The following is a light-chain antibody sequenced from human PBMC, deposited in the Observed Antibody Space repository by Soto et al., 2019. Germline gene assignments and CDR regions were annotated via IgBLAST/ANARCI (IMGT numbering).Light chain of an antibody. CDR2: GNS. Sequence: QAVVTQPPSVSGAPGQRVTISCTGSGSNIGAHFDVHWYQHLPGTAPKLLIFGNSIRPSGVPDRFSGSKSGTSASLAITGLQAEDEADYYCQSYDSSLSGAYVFGTGTKLTVL. V-gene: IGLV1-40*01. CDR1: GSNIGAHFD. J-gene: IGLJ1*01. CDR3: QSYDSSLSGAYV.